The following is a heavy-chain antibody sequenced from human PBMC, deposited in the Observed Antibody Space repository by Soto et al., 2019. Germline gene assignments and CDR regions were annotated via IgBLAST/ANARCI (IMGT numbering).Heavy chain of an antibody. CDR3: ARDTRPAAGINWFDP. V-gene: IGHV4-4*02. Sequence: QVQLQESGPGLVKPSGTLSLTCAVSGGSISSSNWWSWVRQPPGKGLEWIGEIYHSGSTNYNPSPKSRVTISVDKSKNQFSLKLSSVTAADTAVYYCARDTRPAAGINWFDPWGQGTLVTVSS. CDR1: GGSISSSNW. D-gene: IGHD6-13*01. CDR2: IYHSGST. J-gene: IGHJ5*02.